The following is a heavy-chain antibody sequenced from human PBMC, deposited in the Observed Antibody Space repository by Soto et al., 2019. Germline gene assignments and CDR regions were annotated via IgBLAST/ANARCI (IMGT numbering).Heavy chain of an antibody. CDR1: GFTFSSYG. CDR3: AKGSRVAGTSYYYYGMDV. CDR2: ISYDGSNK. Sequence: GGSLRLSCTASGFTFSSYGTHWVRQAPGRGLEWVAVISYDGSNKYYADSVKGRFTISRDNSKNTLYLQMNSLRAEDTAVYYCAKGSRVAGTSYYYYGMDVWGQGTTVTVSS. V-gene: IGHV3-30*18. J-gene: IGHJ6*02. D-gene: IGHD6-19*01.